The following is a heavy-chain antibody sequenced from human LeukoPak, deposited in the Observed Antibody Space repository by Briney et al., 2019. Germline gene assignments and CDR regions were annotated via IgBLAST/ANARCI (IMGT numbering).Heavy chain of an antibody. CDR2: VSCFNGDT. V-gene: IGHV1-18*01. Sequence: GSVKDSFQAFRYTFNHHGFSWVRQAPGQGGEWMGWVSCFNGDTQYAQKFQGRVTMTRDTPTTTAYMELRSLRSDDTALYYCARDPTNTSGRYAYFDFWGQGTLVTVSS. D-gene: IGHD6-19*01. J-gene: IGHJ4*02. CDR1: RYTFNHHG. CDR3: ARDPTNTSGRYAYFDF.